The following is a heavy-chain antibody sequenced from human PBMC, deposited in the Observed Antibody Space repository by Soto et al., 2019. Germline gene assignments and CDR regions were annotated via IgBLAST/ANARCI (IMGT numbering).Heavy chain of an antibody. D-gene: IGHD4-17*01. CDR1: GGSFSGYY. CDR3: ARGVRNTVTTFFYYYGMDV. J-gene: IGHJ6*02. V-gene: IGHV4-59*01. CDR2: IYYSGST. Sequence: PSETLSLTCAVYGGSFSGYYWSWIRQPPGKGLEWIGYIYYSGSTNYNPSLKSRVTISVDTSKNQFSLKLSSVTAADTAVYYCARGVRNTVTTFFYYYGMDVWGQGTTVTAP.